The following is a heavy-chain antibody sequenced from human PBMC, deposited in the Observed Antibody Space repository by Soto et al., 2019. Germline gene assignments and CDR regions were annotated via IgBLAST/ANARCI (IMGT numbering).Heavy chain of an antibody. J-gene: IGHJ6*03. CDR2: INPSGGST. Sequence: ASVKVSCKASGYTFTSYYMHWVRQAPGQGLEWMGIINPSGGSTSYAQKFQGRVTMTRDTSTSTVYMELSSLRSEDTAVYYCASGPGLVRGVFRYYMDVWGKGTTVTVSS. D-gene: IGHD3-10*01. V-gene: IGHV1-46*03. CDR3: ASGPGLVRGVFRYYMDV. CDR1: GYTFTSYY.